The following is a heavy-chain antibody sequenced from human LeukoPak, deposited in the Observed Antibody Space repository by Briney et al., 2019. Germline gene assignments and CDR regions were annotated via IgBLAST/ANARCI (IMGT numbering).Heavy chain of an antibody. CDR1: GGTFSSYV. V-gene: IGHV1-69*06. CDR3: ARGPGYSSGWSDYYYYYMDV. J-gene: IGHJ6*03. Sequence: ASVKVSCKASGGTFSSYVISWVRQAPGQGLEWMGGIIPIFGTANYAQKFQGRVTITADKSTSTAYMELSSLRSEDTAVYYCARGPGYSSGWSDYYYYYMDVWGKGTTVTVSS. CDR2: IIPIFGTA. D-gene: IGHD6-19*01.